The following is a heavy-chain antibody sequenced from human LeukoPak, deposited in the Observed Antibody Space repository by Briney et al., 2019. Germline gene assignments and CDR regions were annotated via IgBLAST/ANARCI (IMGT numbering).Heavy chain of an antibody. V-gene: IGHV3-33*06. Sequence: GGSLRLSCAASGFTFSSYGMHWVRQAPGKGLEWVAVIWYDGSNKYYADSVKGRFTISRDNSKNTLYLQMSSLRAEDTAVYYCAKAYPGYSYGYGFDIWGQGTMVTVSS. CDR1: GFTFSSYG. J-gene: IGHJ3*02. D-gene: IGHD5-18*01. CDR2: IWYDGSNK. CDR3: AKAYPGYSYGYGFDI.